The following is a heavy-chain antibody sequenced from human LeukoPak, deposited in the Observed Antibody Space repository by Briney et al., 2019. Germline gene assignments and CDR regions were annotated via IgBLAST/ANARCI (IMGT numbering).Heavy chain of an antibody. CDR2: MNPNSGNT. D-gene: IGHD3-10*01. V-gene: IGHV1-8*01. J-gene: IGHJ5*02. Sequence: GASVKVSCKASGYTFTSYDINWVRQATGQGLEWMGWMNPNSGNTGYAQKFQGRVTMTRNTSISTAYMELSRLRSEDTAVYYCARGRMVRGVTWWFDPWGQGTLDTVSS. CDR3: ARGRMVRGVTWWFDP. CDR1: GYTFTSYD.